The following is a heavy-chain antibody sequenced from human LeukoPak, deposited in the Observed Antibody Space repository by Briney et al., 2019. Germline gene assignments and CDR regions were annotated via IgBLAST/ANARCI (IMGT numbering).Heavy chain of an antibody. D-gene: IGHD3-9*01. J-gene: IGHJ4*02. CDR1: GYTFTNDY. CDR2: INPNNGGT. V-gene: IGHV1-2*02. CDR3: ARVLTGYSKFDY. Sequence: ASVKVSCKASGYTFTNDYMHWVRQAPGQGLEWMGWINPNNGGTNYAQKFQGRVTMTRDTSISTAYMELSRLTSDDTAVYHCARVLTGYSKFDYWGQGTLVTVSS.